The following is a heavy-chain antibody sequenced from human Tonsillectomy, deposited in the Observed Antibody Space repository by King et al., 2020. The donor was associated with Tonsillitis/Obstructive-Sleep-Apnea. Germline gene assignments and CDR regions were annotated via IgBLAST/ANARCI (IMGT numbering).Heavy chain of an antibody. V-gene: IGHV1-46*01. D-gene: IGHD2-2*01. Sequence: QVQLVQSGAEVKKPGASVKVSCKASGYTFTSYYMHWVRQAPGQGLEWMGIINPSGGSTSYAQKFQGRVTMTRDTSTSTVYMELSSLRSEDTAVYYCARSYSTSPSCYTFDYWGQGTLVTLSS. CDR2: INPSGGST. CDR1: GYTFTSYY. J-gene: IGHJ4*02. CDR3: ARSYSTSPSCYTFDY.